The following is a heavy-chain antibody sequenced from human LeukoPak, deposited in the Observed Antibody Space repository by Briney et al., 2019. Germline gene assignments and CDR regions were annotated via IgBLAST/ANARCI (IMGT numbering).Heavy chain of an antibody. D-gene: IGHD3-22*01. J-gene: IGHJ4*02. Sequence: PSETLSLTCTVSGGSISSYYWSWIRQPPGKGLEWIGYIYYSGSTNYNPSLKSRVTISVDTSKNQFSLKLSSVTAADTAVYYCARVGPGYYDSSGYYDAFDYWGQGTLVTVSS. CDR1: GGSISSYY. CDR3: ARVGPGYYDSSGYYDAFDY. CDR2: IYYSGST. V-gene: IGHV4-59*01.